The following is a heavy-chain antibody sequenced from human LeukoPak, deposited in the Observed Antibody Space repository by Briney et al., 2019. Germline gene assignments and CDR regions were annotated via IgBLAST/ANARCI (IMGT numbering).Heavy chain of an antibody. D-gene: IGHD6-19*01. Sequence: GGSRRLSCAASGFTFSSYAMSWVRQAPGKGLEWVSAISGSGGSTYYADSVKGRFTISRDKSKNTLYLQMNSLRAEDTAVYYCAYLTSGWYYFDYWGQGTLVTVSS. CDR1: GFTFSSYA. V-gene: IGHV3-23*01. J-gene: IGHJ4*02. CDR2: ISGSGGST. CDR3: AYLTSGWYYFDY.